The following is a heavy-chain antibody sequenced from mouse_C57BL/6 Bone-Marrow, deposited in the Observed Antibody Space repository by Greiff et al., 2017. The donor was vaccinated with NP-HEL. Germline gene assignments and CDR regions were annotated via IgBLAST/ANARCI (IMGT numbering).Heavy chain of an antibody. CDR2: IHPSDSDT. D-gene: IGHD2-12*01. V-gene: IGHV1-74*01. J-gene: IGHJ4*01. CDR3: AIRGMLPDAMDY. Sequence: KQRPGQGLEWIGRIHPSDSDTNYNQKFKGKATLTVDKSSSTAYMQLSSLTSEDSAVYYCAIRGMLPDAMDYWGQGTSVTVSS.